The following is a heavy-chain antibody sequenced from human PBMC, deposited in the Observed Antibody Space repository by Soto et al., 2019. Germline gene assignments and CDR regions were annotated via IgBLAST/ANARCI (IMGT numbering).Heavy chain of an antibody. CDR3: ARGGGYSGSFNWFDP. CDR1: GYTFTGYY. V-gene: IGHV1-2*04. D-gene: IGHD1-26*01. J-gene: IGHJ5*02. Sequence: ASVKVSCKASGYTFTGYYMHWVRQAPGQGLEWMGWINPNSGGTNYAQKFQGWVTMTRDTSISTAYMELSRLRSDDTAVYYCARGGGYSGSFNWFDPWGQGTLVTVSS. CDR2: INPNSGGT.